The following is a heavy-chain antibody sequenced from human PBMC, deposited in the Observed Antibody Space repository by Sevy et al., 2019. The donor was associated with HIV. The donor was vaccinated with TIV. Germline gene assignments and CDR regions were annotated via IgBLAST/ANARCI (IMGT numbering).Heavy chain of an antibody. CDR3: ARRNDFDI. J-gene: IGHJ3*02. V-gene: IGHV4-59*08. CDR1: GGSINSDH. Sequence: ETLSLTCTVSGGSINSDHWNWIRQPPGKGLEWIGYVYYTGGTNYNPSLKNRVTISVDRTKNQFSLKLTSVTAADTAEYYCARRNDFDIWGQGTMVTVSS. CDR2: VYYTGGT.